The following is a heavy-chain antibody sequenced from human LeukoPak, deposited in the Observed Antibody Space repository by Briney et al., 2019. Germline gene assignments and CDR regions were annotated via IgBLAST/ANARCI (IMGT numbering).Heavy chain of an antibody. Sequence: GGSLRLSRAASGFTFSSYSMNWVRQAPGKGLEWVSSISSSSSYIYYADSVKGRFTISRDNAKNSLYLQMNSLRAEDTAVYYCARVVSPYYYDSSGYSGGAFDIWGQGTMVTVSS. J-gene: IGHJ3*02. CDR3: ARVVSPYYYDSSGYSGGAFDI. CDR1: GFTFSSYS. D-gene: IGHD3-22*01. CDR2: ISSSSSYI. V-gene: IGHV3-21*01.